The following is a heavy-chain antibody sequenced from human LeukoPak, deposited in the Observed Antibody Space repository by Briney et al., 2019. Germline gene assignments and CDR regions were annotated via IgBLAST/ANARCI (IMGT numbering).Heavy chain of an antibody. J-gene: IGHJ6*03. CDR1: GFTFSSYA. D-gene: IGHD3-3*02. V-gene: IGHV3-23*01. CDR3: ATHFWSGYYEVYYMDV. CDR2: ISGSSGST. Sequence: PGGSLRLSCAASGFTFSSYAMSWVRQAPGKGLEWVSAISGSSGSTYYADSVKGRFTISRDNSKNTLYLQMNSLRAEDTAVYYCATHFWSGYYEVYYMDVWGKGTTVTVSS.